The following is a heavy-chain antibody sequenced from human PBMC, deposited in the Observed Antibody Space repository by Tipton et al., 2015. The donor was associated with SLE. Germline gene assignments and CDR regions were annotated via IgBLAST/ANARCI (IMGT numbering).Heavy chain of an antibody. CDR2: ISSHGGYT. CDR3: VKPNYDFWSGYYYNMDV. CDR1: GFTFSSYA. J-gene: IGHJ6*02. Sequence: SLRLSCSASGFTFSSYAMHWVRQAPGKGLEYVSAISSHGGYTYYADSVKGRFTISRDNSKNTLYLQMSSLRGEDTAVYYCVKPNYDFWSGYYYNMDVWGQGTTVTVSS. D-gene: IGHD3-3*01. V-gene: IGHV3-64D*06.